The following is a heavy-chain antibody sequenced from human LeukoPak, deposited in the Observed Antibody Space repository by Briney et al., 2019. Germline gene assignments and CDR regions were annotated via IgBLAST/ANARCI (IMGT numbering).Heavy chain of an antibody. CDR1: GYSFTSYW. D-gene: IGHD2-2*01. Sequence: GESLKSSCKGSGYSFTSYWIGWVRQMPGKGLEWMGIIYPGDSDTRYSPSFQGQVALSADKSISTAYLQWSSLKASDTAMYYCARLAGVVPAAIWFDPWGQGTLVTVSS. J-gene: IGHJ5*02. V-gene: IGHV5-51*01. CDR2: IYPGDSDT. CDR3: ARLAGVVPAAIWFDP.